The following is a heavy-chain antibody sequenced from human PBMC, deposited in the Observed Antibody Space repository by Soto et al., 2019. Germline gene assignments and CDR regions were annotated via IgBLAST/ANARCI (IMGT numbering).Heavy chain of an antibody. CDR1: GGSISSYY. Sequence: SDTLSLTCTVSGGSISSYYWSWIRQPPGKGLEWIGYIYYSGSTNYNPSLKSRVTISVDTSKNQFSLKLSSVTAADTAVYYCAKGHSAKLYYYYYGMDVWGQGTTVTVSS. CDR2: IYYSGST. J-gene: IGHJ6*02. V-gene: IGHV4-59*01. CDR3: AKGHSAKLYYYYYGMDV. D-gene: IGHD1-26*01.